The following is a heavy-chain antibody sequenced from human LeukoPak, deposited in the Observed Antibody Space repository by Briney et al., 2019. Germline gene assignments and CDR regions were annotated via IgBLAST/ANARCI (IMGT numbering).Heavy chain of an antibody. J-gene: IGHJ6*02. V-gene: IGHV4-59*08. CDR3: ARARIAQRYGMDV. CDR2: IYYSGST. CDR1: GASISRYY. Sequence: SETLSLTCTVSGASISRYYWSWIRQPPGKGLEWIGYIYYSGSTNYNPSLKNRVTISVDTSKNQVSLKLTSVTAADTAVYYCARARIAQRYGMDVWGQGTTVTVSS. D-gene: IGHD6-13*01.